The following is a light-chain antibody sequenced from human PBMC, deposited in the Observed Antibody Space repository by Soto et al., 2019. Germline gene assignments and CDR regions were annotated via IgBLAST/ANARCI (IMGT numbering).Light chain of an antibody. V-gene: IGLV2-23*01. CDR1: SSDVGSYNL. CDR2: EGT. J-gene: IGLJ1*01. Sequence: QSALTQPASVSGSPGQSITVSCTGTSSDVGSYNLVSWYRQHPGKAPKLMIYEGTKRPSGVSDRFSGSTSGNTASLTISGLQTEDEADYFCCSYAVPYVFGTGTKLTVL. CDR3: CSYAVPYV.